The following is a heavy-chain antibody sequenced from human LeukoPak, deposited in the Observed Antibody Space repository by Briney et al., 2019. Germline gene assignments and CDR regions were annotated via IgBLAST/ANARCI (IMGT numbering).Heavy chain of an antibody. CDR3: APSSSSDGYYYYGMDV. CDR2: IIPIFGTA. V-gene: IGHV1-69*13. CDR1: GGTFSSYA. Sequence: GASVKVSCKASGGTFSSYAISWVRQAPGQGLEWMGGIIPIFGTANYAQKFQGRVTITADESTSTAYMELSSLRSEDTAVYYCAPSSSSDGYYYYGMDVWGQGTTVTVSS. D-gene: IGHD6-6*01. J-gene: IGHJ6*02.